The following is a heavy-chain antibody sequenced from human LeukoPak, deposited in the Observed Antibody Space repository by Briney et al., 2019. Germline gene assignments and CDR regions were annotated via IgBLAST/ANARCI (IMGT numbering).Heavy chain of an antibody. Sequence: SETLSLTCTVSGGSIRSYSWSWIRQPAGKGLEWIGRIYTSGSTNYNPSLKSRVSMSVDASKKQFSLNLSSVTAADTAVYYCATTPREYSSTWYYFDYWGQGILVTVSS. CDR3: ATTPREYSSTWYYFDY. CDR2: IYTSGST. J-gene: IGHJ4*02. V-gene: IGHV4-4*07. D-gene: IGHD6-13*01. CDR1: GGSIRSYS.